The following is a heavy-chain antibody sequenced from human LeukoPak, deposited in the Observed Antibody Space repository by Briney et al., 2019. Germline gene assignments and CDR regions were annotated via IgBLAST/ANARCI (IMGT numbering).Heavy chain of an antibody. V-gene: IGHV4-59*08. D-gene: IGHD3-10*01. CDR1: GGSISSYY. CDR3: ARHEATMVRGVIAPYFDY. J-gene: IGHJ4*02. Sequence: SETLSLTCTVSGGSISSYYWSWIRQPPGKGLEWIGYIYYSGSTNYNPSLKSRVTISVDTSKNQFSLKLSSVTAADTAVYYCARHEATMVRGVIAPYFDYWGQGTLVTVSS. CDR2: IYYSGST.